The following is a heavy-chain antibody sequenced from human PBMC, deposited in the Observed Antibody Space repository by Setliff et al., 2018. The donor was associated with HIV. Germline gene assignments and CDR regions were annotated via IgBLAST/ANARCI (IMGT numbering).Heavy chain of an antibody. CDR3: ARGLWAPGLGEGAFDI. V-gene: IGHV4-61*09. CDR1: GGSISSGNYY. Sequence: TSETLSLTCTVSGGSISSGNYYWSWMRQPAGKGLEWIGHIYISRNTNHNPSLKSRATILVDTSKNQFSLNLTSVTAADTAVYFCARGLWAPGLGEGAFDIWGQGTTVTVSS. J-gene: IGHJ3*02. CDR2: IYISRNT. D-gene: IGHD3-16*01.